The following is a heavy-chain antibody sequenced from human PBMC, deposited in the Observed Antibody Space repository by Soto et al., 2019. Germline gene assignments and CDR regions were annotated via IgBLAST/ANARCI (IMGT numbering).Heavy chain of an antibody. Sequence: PGGSLRLSCAASGFTFSSYWMSWVRQAPGKGLEWVANIKQDGSEKYYVDSVKGRFTISRDNAKNSLYLQMNSLRAEDTAVYYCAREGDFWSGYYTGWFDPWGQGTLVTVSS. CDR1: GFTFSSYW. V-gene: IGHV3-7*01. CDR2: IKQDGSEK. D-gene: IGHD3-3*01. CDR3: AREGDFWSGYYTGWFDP. J-gene: IGHJ5*02.